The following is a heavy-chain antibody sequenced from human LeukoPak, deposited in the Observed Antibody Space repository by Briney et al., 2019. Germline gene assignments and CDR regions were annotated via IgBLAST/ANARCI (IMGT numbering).Heavy chain of an antibody. CDR2: IYYSGNT. CDR3: ARDLGGFDP. V-gene: IGHV4-39*07. J-gene: IGHJ5*02. Sequence: SETLSLTCTVSGGSIISTSYYWGWIHQPPGKGLEWIGNIYYSGNTYYNPSLKSRVTLSVDTSKNQFSLKLTSVTAADTALYYCARDLGGFDPWGQGTLVTVSS. D-gene: IGHD3-16*01. CDR1: GGSIISTSYY.